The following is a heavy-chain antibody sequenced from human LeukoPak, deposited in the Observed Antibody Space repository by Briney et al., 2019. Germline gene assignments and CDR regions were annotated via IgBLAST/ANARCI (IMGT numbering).Heavy chain of an antibody. D-gene: IGHD5-18*01. CDR2: IYSGGST. Sequence: GGSLRLSCAASGFTVSSNYMSWVRQAPGKGLEWVSVIYSGGSTYYADSVKGRFTISRDNSKNTLYLQMNSLRAEDTAVYYCAKDWYTAMEPRYFDYWGQGTLVTVSS. J-gene: IGHJ4*02. CDR3: AKDWYTAMEPRYFDY. V-gene: IGHV3-53*05. CDR1: GFTVSSNY.